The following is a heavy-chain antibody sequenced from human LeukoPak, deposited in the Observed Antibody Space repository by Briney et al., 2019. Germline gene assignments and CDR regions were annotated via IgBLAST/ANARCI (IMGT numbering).Heavy chain of an antibody. Sequence: KASETLSLTCTVSGGPISSSSYYWGWIRQPPGKGLEWIGEINHSGSTNYNPSLKSRVTISVDTSKNQFSLKLSSVTAADTAVYYCARNRGYSSSWRYFYYYMDVWGKGTTVTISS. V-gene: IGHV4-39*07. CDR3: ARNRGYSSSWRYFYYYMDV. D-gene: IGHD6-13*01. CDR2: INHSGST. J-gene: IGHJ6*03. CDR1: GGPISSSSYY.